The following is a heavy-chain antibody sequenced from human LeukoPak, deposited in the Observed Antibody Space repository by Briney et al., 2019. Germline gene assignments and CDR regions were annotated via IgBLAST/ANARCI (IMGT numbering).Heavy chain of an antibody. CDR3: AKGTMVRGFDY. V-gene: IGHV3-23*01. CDR1: GFTFSSYA. D-gene: IGHD3-10*01. Sequence: GGSLRLSCEVSGFTFSSYAMNWVRQAPGKGLEWVSSISATSGNTYYADSVKGRFTISRDNSKNTLYLQMNSLRADDTAVYYCAKGTMVRGFDYWGQGTMVTVSS. CDR2: ISATSGNT. J-gene: IGHJ4*03.